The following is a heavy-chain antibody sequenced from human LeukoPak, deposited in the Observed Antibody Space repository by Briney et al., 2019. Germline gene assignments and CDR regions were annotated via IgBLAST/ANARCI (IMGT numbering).Heavy chain of an antibody. CDR3: ARTSVVGVNLDY. CDR2: IYYTGAT. CDR1: GGSISSTSYY. D-gene: IGHD6-19*01. V-gene: IGHV4-39*01. J-gene: IGHJ4*02. Sequence: SETLSLTCTVSGGSISSTSYYWGWIRQPPGKGLQWIGSIYYTGATYYNPSLKSRLTMSVDTSNNQISLRLSSVTAADTAVYYCARTSVVGVNLDYWGQGTLVTVSS.